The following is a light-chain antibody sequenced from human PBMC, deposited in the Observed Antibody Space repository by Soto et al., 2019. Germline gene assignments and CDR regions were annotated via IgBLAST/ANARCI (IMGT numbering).Light chain of an antibody. CDR3: QQYGSSGT. Sequence: EIVLTQAPGALSLSRGERATRCGRASQSVSNNYLAWYQQKPGQAPRLLIYGASNRATGIPDRFSGSGSGTDFTLTISRLEPEDFAVYYCQQYGSSGTFGQGTKVDIK. CDR1: QSVSNNY. CDR2: GAS. V-gene: IGKV3-20*01. J-gene: IGKJ1*01.